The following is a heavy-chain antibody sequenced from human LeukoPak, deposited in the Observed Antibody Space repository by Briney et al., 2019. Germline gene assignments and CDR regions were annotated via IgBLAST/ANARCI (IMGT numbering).Heavy chain of an antibody. CDR3: TIEYCSGGTCRQFDP. CDR1: GFTFADYA. D-gene: IGHD2-15*01. V-gene: IGHV3-49*04. CDR2: IGSNPYGGTA. J-gene: IGHJ5*02. Sequence: GGSLRLSCTASGFTFADYAMTWVRQPPGKGLEWVGFIGSNPYGGTAEYAASVKGRFIISRDDSKSIAYLQMNSLKTEDTAMYYCTIEYCSGGTCRQFDPWGQGTLVTVSS.